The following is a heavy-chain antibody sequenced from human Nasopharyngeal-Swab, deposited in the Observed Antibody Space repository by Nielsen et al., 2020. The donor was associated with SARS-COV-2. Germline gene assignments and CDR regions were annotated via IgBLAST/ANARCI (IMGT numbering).Heavy chain of an antibody. D-gene: IGHD6-6*01. Sequence: GESLKISCAASGFTVSSNYMSWVRQAPGKGLEWVSVIYSGGTTYYADSVKGRFTISRDNSKNTLYLQMNSLRAEDTAVYYCARALEYSSSLWDYWGQGTLVTVSS. CDR2: IYSGGTT. J-gene: IGHJ4*02. CDR3: ARALEYSSSLWDY. CDR1: GFTVSSNY. V-gene: IGHV3-53*01.